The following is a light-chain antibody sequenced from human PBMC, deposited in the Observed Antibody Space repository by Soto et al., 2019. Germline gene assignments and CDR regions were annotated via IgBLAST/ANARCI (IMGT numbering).Light chain of an antibody. J-gene: IGKJ2*01. CDR2: GAS. V-gene: IGKV3-20*01. CDR1: QSVSSSY. CDR3: QQYGSSPNT. Sequence: EIVLTQSPGTLSLSPGERATLSCRASQSVSSSYLAWYQQKPGQAPRLLIYGASSRATGIPARFSGSGSGTDFTLTISRLEPEDFAVYYCQQYGSSPNTFGKGTKLEIK.